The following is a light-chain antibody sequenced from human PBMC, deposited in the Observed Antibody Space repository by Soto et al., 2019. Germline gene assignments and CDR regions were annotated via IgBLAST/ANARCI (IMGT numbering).Light chain of an antibody. V-gene: IGKV3-15*01. J-gene: IGKJ3*01. Sequence: EIVMTQSPATLSVSPGERATLSCRASQSVRSNLAWYQQRPGQAPRLLIYGASTRATGIPARFSGGGFGTEFTLTISSLQSEDFAIYYCQQYNNWPLFTFGPGTKVDIK. CDR2: GAS. CDR3: QQYNNWPLFT. CDR1: QSVRSN.